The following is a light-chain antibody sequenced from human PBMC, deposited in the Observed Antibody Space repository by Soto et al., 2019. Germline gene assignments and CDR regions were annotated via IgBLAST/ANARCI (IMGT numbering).Light chain of an antibody. Sequence: EIVLTQSPATLSLSPGERATLSCGASHSVSSSYLVWYQQKPGLAPRLLIYDASSRSTGIPDRFSGSGSWTDFTLTISRLEPEDFAVYYCQQYGSSPPITFGQGTRLEIK. V-gene: IGKV3D-20*01. CDR1: HSVSSSY. J-gene: IGKJ5*01. CDR2: DAS. CDR3: QQYGSSPPIT.